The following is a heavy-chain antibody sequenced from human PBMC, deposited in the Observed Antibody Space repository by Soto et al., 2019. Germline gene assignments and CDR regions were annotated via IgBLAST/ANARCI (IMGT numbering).Heavy chain of an antibody. CDR2: IYYSGST. CDR3: ARYLYYDSSGKGPFDY. Sequence: SETLSLTCTVSGGSVSSGSYYWSWIRQPPGKGLEWIGYIYYSGSTNYNPSLKSRVTISVDTSKNQFSLKLSSVTAADTAVYYCARYLYYDSSGKGPFDYWGQGTLVTVSS. J-gene: IGHJ4*02. CDR1: GGSVSSGSYY. D-gene: IGHD3-22*01. V-gene: IGHV4-61*01.